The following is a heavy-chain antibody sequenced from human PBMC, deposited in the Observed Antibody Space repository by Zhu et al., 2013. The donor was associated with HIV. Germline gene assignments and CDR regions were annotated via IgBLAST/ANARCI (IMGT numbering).Heavy chain of an antibody. V-gene: IGHV1-8*01. D-gene: IGHD5-18*01. Sequence: QVLLVQSGADVKKPGASVKVSCKASGYTFTSYDINWVRQATGQGLEWMGWMNPNSGNSDYAQKFQGRVTMTRNTSISTAYMELTSLRPEDTAVYFCARGHTAMSKSHPDYWGQGTLVIVSS. CDR2: MNPNSGNS. J-gene: IGHJ4*02. CDR1: GYTFTSYD. CDR3: ARGHTAMSKSHPDY.